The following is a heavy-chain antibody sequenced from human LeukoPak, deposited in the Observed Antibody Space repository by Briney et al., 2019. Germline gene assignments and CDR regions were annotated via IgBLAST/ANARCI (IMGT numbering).Heavy chain of an antibody. J-gene: IGHJ5*02. CDR2: IYYSGST. V-gene: IGHV4-59*01. D-gene: IGHD6-13*01. CDR3: ARAGSSSWYRWFDP. Sequence: SETLSLTCTVSGGSISSYYWSLIRQPPGKGLEWIGYIYYSGSTNYNPSLKSRVTISVDTSKNQFSLKLSSVTAADTAVYYCARAGSSSWYRWFDPWGQGTLVTVSS. CDR1: GGSISSYY.